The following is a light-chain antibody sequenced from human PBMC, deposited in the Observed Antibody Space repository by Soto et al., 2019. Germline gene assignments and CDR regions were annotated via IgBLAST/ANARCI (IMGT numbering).Light chain of an antibody. V-gene: IGKV3D-15*01. J-gene: IGKJ1*01. CDR2: DSS. CDR3: QQFGDWPS. CDR1: QSVSSH. Sequence: ELRMTQSPATLSLSPGDNATLSCRASQSVSSHVVWYQQKPGQAPRLLISDSSTRAPGFPARFSGSGSGTEFTLPISSLQSDDFPVYYCQQFGDWPSFRLGTKVEI.